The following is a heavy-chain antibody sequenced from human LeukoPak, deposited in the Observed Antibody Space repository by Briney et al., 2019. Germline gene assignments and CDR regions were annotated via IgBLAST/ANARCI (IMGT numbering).Heavy chain of an antibody. V-gene: IGHV4-59*01. Sequence: SETLSLTCTVSGGSISSYYWSWIRQPPGKGLEWIGYIYYSGSTNYNPSLKSRVTISVDTSKNQFSLKLSSVTAADTAVYYCAALYSSGWSQFDTWGQGTLVTVSS. CDR3: AALYSSGWSQFDT. CDR1: GGSISSYY. D-gene: IGHD6-19*01. J-gene: IGHJ5*02. CDR2: IYYSGST.